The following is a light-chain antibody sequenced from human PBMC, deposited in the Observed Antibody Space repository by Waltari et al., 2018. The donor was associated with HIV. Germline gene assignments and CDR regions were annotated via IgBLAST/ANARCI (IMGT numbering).Light chain of an antibody. CDR3: QQSYITPCA. CDR1: ANIATY. V-gene: IGKV1-39*01. J-gene: IGKJ2*01. Sequence: DLQMTQSPSSLSASVGDQVTNTCRASANIATYLNWYHHKSGAAPKLLIYGASSLQNAVPSRFSGSGFGTHFSLTITSLQADDFGTYYCQQSYITPCAFGQGTKLEV. CDR2: GAS.